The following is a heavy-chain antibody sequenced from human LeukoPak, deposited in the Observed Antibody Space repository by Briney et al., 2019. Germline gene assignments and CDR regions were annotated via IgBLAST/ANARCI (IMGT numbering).Heavy chain of an antibody. J-gene: IGHJ4*02. V-gene: IGHV3-48*03. CDR2: ISSSGITK. CDR3: ARLSVAGTWFDY. Sequence: GGSLRLSCAASGFSLSTFEMNWVRQAPGKGLEWLSYISSSGITKYYADSVKGRFTISRDNAKTSLYLQMNSLRTEDTAVYYCARLSVAGTWFDYWGQGTLVTVSS. CDR1: GFSLSTFE. D-gene: IGHD6-13*01.